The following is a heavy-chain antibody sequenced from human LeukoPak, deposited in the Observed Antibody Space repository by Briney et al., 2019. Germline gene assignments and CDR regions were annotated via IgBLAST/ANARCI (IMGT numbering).Heavy chain of an antibody. CDR3: AKADDFWSGYSPVEDY. V-gene: IGHV3-23*01. CDR2: ISGSGGGT. J-gene: IGHJ4*02. D-gene: IGHD3-3*01. Sequence: GSLRLSCAASGFTFSSYAMSWVRQAPGKGLEWVSAISGSGGGTYYADSVKGRFTISRDNSKNTLYLQMNSLRAEDTAVYYCAKADDFWSGYSPVEDYWGQGTLVTVSS. CDR1: GFTFSSYA.